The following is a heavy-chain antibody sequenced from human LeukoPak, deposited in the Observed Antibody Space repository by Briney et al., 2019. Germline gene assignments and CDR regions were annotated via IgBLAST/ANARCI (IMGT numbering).Heavy chain of an antibody. CDR1: GYSFSGYY. Sequence: GASVKVSCKASGYSFSGYYMHWVRQAPGEGLEWMGWINPNTGATNYAQKFQGRVTLTRDTSVSTVYMEMSGLRYDDTAIYFCARDEGSLEWLSDIWGQGTLVTVSS. D-gene: IGHD3-3*01. V-gene: IGHV1-2*02. J-gene: IGHJ4*02. CDR3: ARDEGSLEWLSDI. CDR2: INPNTGAT.